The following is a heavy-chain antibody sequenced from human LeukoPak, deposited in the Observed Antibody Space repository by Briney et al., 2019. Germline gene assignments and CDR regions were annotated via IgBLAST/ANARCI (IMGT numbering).Heavy chain of an antibody. V-gene: IGHV1-8*02. J-gene: IGHJ5*02. CDR3: ARDGQSVTYYDFWSGREGPNWFDP. CDR2: MNPKNGKT. Sequence: ASVKVSCKASGYTFTSYGINWVRQATGQGLEWMGWMNPKNGKTGYAQMFQGRVSMTRDASITTAYMELRSLKYEDTAVYYCARDGQSVTYYDFWSGREGPNWFDPWGQGTLVTVSS. CDR1: GYTFTSYG. D-gene: IGHD3-3*01.